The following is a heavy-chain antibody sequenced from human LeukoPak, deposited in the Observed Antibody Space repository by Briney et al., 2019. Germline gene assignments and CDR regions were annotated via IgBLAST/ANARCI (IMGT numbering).Heavy chain of an antibody. CDR1: GFTFSSYS. CDR3: ARDTGAQQWPGFDP. CDR2: ISSSSSYI. V-gene: IGHV3-21*01. J-gene: IGHJ5*02. D-gene: IGHD6-19*01. Sequence: GGSLRLSCAASGFTFSSYSMNWVRQAPGKGLEWVSSISSSSSYIYYADSVKGRFTISRDNAKNSLYLQMNSLRAEDTAVYYCARDTGAQQWPGFDPWGQGTLVTVSS.